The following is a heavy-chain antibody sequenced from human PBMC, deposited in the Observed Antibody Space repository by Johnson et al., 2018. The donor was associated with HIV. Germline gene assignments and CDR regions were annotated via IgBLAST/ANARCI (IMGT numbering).Heavy chain of an antibody. V-gene: IGHV3-66*01. Sequence: VQLVESGGGLVQPGGSLRLSCAASGFTVSSNYMNWVRQAPGKGLEWVSVLYSGGSTYYAAFVKDRFIISRDNSKNALYLQMKALRAEDTALYYCARSLHDYGDYLWGRDAFDLWGQGTMVIVSS. CDR1: GFTVSSNY. CDR2: LYSGGST. CDR3: ARSLHDYGDYLWGRDAFDL. J-gene: IGHJ3*01. D-gene: IGHD4-17*01.